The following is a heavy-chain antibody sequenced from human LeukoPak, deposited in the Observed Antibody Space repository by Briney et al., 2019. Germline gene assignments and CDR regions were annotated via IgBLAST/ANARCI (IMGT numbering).Heavy chain of an antibody. CDR3: ARSRGITSDSTLDY. Sequence: ASVKVSCKASGYTFTGNYMHWLRQAPGQGLQWMGWINPNSGGTNYAQKFQGRVTMTRDTSISTAYMELNRLRSDDTAVYYCARSRGITSDSTLDYWGQGTLVTVSS. D-gene: IGHD6-13*01. J-gene: IGHJ4*02. V-gene: IGHV1-2*02. CDR2: INPNSGGT. CDR1: GYTFTGNY.